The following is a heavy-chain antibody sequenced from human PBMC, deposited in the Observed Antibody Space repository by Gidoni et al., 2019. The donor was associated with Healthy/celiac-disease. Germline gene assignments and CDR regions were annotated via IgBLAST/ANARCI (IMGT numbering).Heavy chain of an antibody. CDR2: IYYSGST. CDR3: ARDLYADYYYGMVV. V-gene: IGHV4-59*01. CDR1: GGSISSYY. D-gene: IGHD4-17*01. J-gene: IGHJ6*02. Sequence: QVQLQESGPGLVKPSETLSLTCTVSGGSISSYYWSWIRQPPGKGLEWIGYIYYSGSTNYNPFIKSRVTISVDTSKNQFCLKLSSVTAADTAVYYCARDLYADYYYGMVVWGQGTTVTVSS.